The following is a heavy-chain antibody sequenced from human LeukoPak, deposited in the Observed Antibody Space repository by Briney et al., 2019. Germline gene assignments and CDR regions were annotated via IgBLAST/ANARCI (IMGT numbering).Heavy chain of an antibody. Sequence: SVKVSCKASGGTFSSYAISWVRQAPGQGLEWMGGIIPIFGTANYAQKFQGRVTITADESTSTAYMELSSLRSEDTAVYYCASGYSSGWYEGYYWGQGTLVTVSS. V-gene: IGHV1-69*01. D-gene: IGHD6-19*01. CDR3: ASGYSSGWYEGYY. CDR1: GGTFSSYA. CDR2: IIPIFGTA. J-gene: IGHJ4*02.